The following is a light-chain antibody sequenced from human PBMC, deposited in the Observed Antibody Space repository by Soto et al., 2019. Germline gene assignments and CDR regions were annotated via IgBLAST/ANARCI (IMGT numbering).Light chain of an antibody. CDR2: DAS. CDR3: QQYGSSPYT. Sequence: EIVLTQSPATLSLSPGERANLSCGASQSVSSSYIAWYQQNPGLAPRLLIYDASSRDTGTPGRFSGSGSGKDFTLTISSLEPGAFAVYYCQQYGSSPYTFGQGTKLEI. V-gene: IGKV3D-20*01. J-gene: IGKJ2*01. CDR1: QSVSSSY.